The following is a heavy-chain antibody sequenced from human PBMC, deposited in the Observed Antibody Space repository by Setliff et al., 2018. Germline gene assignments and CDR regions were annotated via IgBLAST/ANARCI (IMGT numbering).Heavy chain of an antibody. CDR3: ARGPYYDFWSGYGADAFDI. CDR2: ISGSSGNT. Sequence: LSLTCAVYGGSFSGYYWSWIRQPPGKGLEWVSAISGSSGNTFYADSVKGRFTISRENSKDTLYLQMNSLRAEDTAVYYCARGPYYDFWSGYGADAFDIWGQGTMVTVSS. D-gene: IGHD3-3*01. V-gene: IGHV3-11*06. J-gene: IGHJ3*02. CDR1: GGSFSGYY.